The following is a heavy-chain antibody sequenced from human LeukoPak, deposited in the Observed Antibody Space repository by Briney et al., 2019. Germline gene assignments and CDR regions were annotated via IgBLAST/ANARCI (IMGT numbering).Heavy chain of an antibody. D-gene: IGHD2-15*01. CDR2: ISSSSDAI. CDR1: GFTFSDYS. J-gene: IGHJ6*02. Sequence: GGSLRLSCAASGFTFSDYSMNWVRQAPGKGLEWVSSISSSSDAIYYADSVKGRFTISRDNAKNSLYLQLNSLSAEDTAVYSCARCSCGTCYSGAHSFYGMDVWGQGTTVSVSS. V-gene: IGHV3-21*01. CDR3: ARCSCGTCYSGAHSFYGMDV.